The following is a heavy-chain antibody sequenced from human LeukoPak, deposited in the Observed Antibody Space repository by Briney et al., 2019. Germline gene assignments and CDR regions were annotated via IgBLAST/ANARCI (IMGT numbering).Heavy chain of an antibody. CDR2: INHSGST. V-gene: IGHV4-34*01. J-gene: IGHJ4*02. Sequence: PSETLSLTCAVYGGSFSGYYWSWIRQPPGKGLEWIGEINHSGSTNYNPSLKSRVTISVDTSKNQFSLKLSSVTAADTAVYYCARHITPRTYYDYVWGSYRYTGCFDYWGQGTLVTVSS. D-gene: IGHD3-16*02. CDR1: GGSFSGYY. CDR3: ARHITPRTYYDYVWGSYRYTGCFDY.